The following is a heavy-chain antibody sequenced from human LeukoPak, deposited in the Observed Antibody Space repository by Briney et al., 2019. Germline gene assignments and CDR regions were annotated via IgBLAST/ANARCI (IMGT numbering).Heavy chain of an antibody. CDR1: GFTVSKNY. CDR3: AKDLYSYGYGDAFDI. D-gene: IGHD5-18*01. Sequence: GGSLRLSCAASGFTVSKNYMSWVRQAPGKGLEWVSAISGSGGSTYYADSVKGRFTISRDNSKNTLYLQMNSLRAEDTAVYYCAKDLYSYGYGDAFDIWGQGTMVTVSS. V-gene: IGHV3-23*01. J-gene: IGHJ3*02. CDR2: ISGSGGST.